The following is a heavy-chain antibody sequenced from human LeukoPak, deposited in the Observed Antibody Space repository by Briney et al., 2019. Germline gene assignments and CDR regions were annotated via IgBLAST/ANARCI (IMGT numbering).Heavy chain of an antibody. D-gene: IGHD5-18*01. V-gene: IGHV3-9*01. CDR1: GFTFDDYA. CDR2: ISWNSGSI. CDR3: AKSQLWLNYFDY. J-gene: IGHJ4*02. Sequence: PGRSLRLSCAASGFTFDDYAMHWVRQAPGKGLEWVSGISWNSGSIGYADSVKGRFTISRGNAKNSLYLQMNSLRAEDTALYYCAKSQLWLNYFDYWGQGTLVTVSS.